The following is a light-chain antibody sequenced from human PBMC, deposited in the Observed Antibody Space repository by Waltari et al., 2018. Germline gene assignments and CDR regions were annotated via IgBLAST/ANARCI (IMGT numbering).Light chain of an antibody. CDR3: LVWYSGAWV. V-gene: IGLV5-45*01. Sequence: QAVLTQPASLSASPGASVSLTCTLRSGINVASYRIYWYQQKPGSPPQYLLRYNSDSDKQQGSEVPSRFSGSKDVSANAGVLVISGLQSEDEADYYCLVWYSGAWVFGGGTKLTVL. J-gene: IGLJ3*02. CDR1: SGINVASYR. CDR2: YNSDSDK.